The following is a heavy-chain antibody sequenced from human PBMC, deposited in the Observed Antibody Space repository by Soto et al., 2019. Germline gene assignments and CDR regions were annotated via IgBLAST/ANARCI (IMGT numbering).Heavy chain of an antibody. V-gene: IGHV1-69*01. D-gene: IGHD1-1*01. J-gene: IGHJ4*02. CDR3: ARGRLRSEMATTDYFDY. Sequence: QVQLVQSGAEVKKHGSSVKVSCKASGGTFSSYAISWVRQAPGQGLEWMGGIIPIFGTANYAQKFHGRVTITADESTSTAYMELSSLRSEDTAVYYCARGRLRSEMATTDYFDYWGQGTLVTVSS. CDR2: IIPIFGTA. CDR1: GGTFSSYA.